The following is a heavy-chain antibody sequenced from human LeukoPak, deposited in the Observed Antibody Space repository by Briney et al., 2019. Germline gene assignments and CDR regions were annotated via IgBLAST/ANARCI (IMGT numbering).Heavy chain of an antibody. D-gene: IGHD3-3*01. CDR1: GDTFTINA. Sequence: ASVTVSFTASGDTFTINAVSWVRQAPGQGLEWVGRIIPILRTAEYAQKFQGRLTITADRSTSTAYMELTSLRSEDTAVYYCAKGKGFVGHFDFWGQGTLVTVSS. V-gene: IGHV1-69*04. CDR3: AKGKGFVGHFDF. CDR2: IIPILRTA. J-gene: IGHJ4*02.